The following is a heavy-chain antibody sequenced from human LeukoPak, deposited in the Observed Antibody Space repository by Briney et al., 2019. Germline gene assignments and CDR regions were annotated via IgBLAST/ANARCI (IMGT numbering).Heavy chain of an antibody. CDR3: ARDSPYYDFWSGYYYDAFDI. Sequence: GASVKVSCKASGYTFTSYGISWVRQAPGQGLEWMGWISAYNGNTNYAQKLQGRVTMTTDTSTSTAYMELRSLRSDDTAVYYCARDSPYYDFWSGYYYDAFDIWGQGTMVTVSS. J-gene: IGHJ3*02. CDR1: GYTFTSYG. D-gene: IGHD3-3*01. V-gene: IGHV1-18*01. CDR2: ISAYNGNT.